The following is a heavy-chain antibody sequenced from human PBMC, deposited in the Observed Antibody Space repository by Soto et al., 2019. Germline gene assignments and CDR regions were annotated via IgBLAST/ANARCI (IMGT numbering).Heavy chain of an antibody. J-gene: IGHJ5*02. CDR2: ISSSGKT. Sequence: QVHLQESGPGLVKPSQTQSLTCSVSGDSIDNTVFFWNWIRQHPANGLEWIGYISSSGKTYYNPSLKSLVTMALETSRNQFSPNLTSVTAADTAVYVCGRHLSGYYPNSNWFDPWGQGTLVTVSS. CDR1: GDSIDNTVFF. V-gene: IGHV4-31*01. D-gene: IGHD4-17*01. CDR3: GRHLSGYYPNSNWFDP.